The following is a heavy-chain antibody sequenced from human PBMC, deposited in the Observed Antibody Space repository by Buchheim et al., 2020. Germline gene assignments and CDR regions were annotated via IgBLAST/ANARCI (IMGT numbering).Heavy chain of an antibody. V-gene: IGHV1-46*01. J-gene: IGHJ6*02. D-gene: IGHD2-2*01. CDR1: GYTFTSYY. CDR3: AIERPDCSSTSCTTQVYYYYGMDV. Sequence: QVQLVQSGAEVKKPGASVKVSCKASGYTFTSYYMHWVRQAPGQGLEWMGIINPSGGSTSYAQTFQGRVTMTRDTSKSTVYMELSSLRSEDTAVYYCAIERPDCSSTSCTTQVYYYYGMDVWGQGTT. CDR2: INPSGGST.